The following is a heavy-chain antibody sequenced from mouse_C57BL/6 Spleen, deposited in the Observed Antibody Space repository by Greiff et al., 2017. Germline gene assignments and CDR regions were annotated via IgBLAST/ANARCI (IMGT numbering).Heavy chain of an antibody. D-gene: IGHD1-1*02. CDR3: AREGGYYLDY. CDR2: IYPGDGDT. V-gene: IGHV1-82*01. CDR1: SYAFSSSW. Sequence: QVQLQQSGPELVKPGASVKISCKASSYAFSSSWMNWVKQRPGKGLEWIGRIYPGDGDTNYNGKFKGKATLTADKSSSTAYMQLSSLTSEDSAVYFCAREGGYYLDYWGQGTTLTVSS. J-gene: IGHJ2*01.